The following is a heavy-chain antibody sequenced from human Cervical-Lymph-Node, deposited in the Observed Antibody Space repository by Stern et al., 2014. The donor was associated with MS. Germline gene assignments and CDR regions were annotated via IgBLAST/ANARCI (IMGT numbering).Heavy chain of an antibody. CDR2: LNPNSDDT. Sequence: VQLVESGTKMQKPWASLKVSCKASGYTFTAFFIHLVRQVPGQGLELMGMLNPNSDDTTYCQTSQDQVTLTRDTSIGTAYLEWSRLTSADTAVYYCAREATRIVVGIDYWGQGTQVIVSS. CDR3: AREATRIVVGIDY. J-gene: IGHJ4*02. CDR1: GYTFTAFF. D-gene: IGHD3-22*01. V-gene: IGHV1-2*02.